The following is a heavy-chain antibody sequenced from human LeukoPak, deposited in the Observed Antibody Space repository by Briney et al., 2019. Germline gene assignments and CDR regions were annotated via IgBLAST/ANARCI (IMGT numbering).Heavy chain of an antibody. J-gene: IGHJ3*02. Sequence: PSETLSLTCTVSGGSISSGSYYWSWIRQPAGRGLEWIGCVYYTGNTNYNPSLKSRVTMSIDTSKNQFSLKLNSVTAADTAVYYCARTSRPAGDAFDIWGQGTMVTVSS. CDR2: VYYTGNT. CDR3: ARTSRPAGDAFDI. CDR1: GGSISSGSYY. V-gene: IGHV4-61*10.